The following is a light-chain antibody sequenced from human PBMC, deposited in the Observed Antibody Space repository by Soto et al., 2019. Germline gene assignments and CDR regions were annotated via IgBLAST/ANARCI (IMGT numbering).Light chain of an antibody. J-gene: IGKJ1*01. CDR2: KAS. Sequence: DIQMTQSPSTLSASVGDRVTITCRASQSISSWLAWYQQKPGKAPNLLIYKASTLKSGVPSRFSGSGSATEFTLTISDLQPDDFATYYCQQYQSDTWTFGQGTKVDIK. CDR3: QQYQSDTWT. CDR1: QSISSW. V-gene: IGKV1-5*03.